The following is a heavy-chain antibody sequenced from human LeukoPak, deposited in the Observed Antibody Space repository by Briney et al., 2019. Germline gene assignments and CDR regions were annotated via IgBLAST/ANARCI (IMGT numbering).Heavy chain of an antibody. CDR1: GGSISSGGYY. D-gene: IGHD3-9*01. Sequence: SQTLSLTCSVSGGSISSGGYYWSWIRQHPGKGLEWIGYIYYSGSTYYNPSLKSRVTLSVDTSKNQFSLKLSSVTAADTAVYYCARGIAISSNWFDPWGQGTLVTVSS. J-gene: IGHJ5*02. V-gene: IGHV4-31*03. CDR3: ARGIAISSNWFDP. CDR2: IYYSGST.